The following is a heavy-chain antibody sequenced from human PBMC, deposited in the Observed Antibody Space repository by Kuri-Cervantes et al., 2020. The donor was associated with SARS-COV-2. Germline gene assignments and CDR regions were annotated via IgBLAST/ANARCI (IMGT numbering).Heavy chain of an antibody. J-gene: IGHJ5*02. Sequence: SETLSLTCTVSGGSISSYYWSRIRQPPGKGLEWIGYIYYSGSTNYNPSLKSRVTISVDTSKNQFSLKLSSVTAADTAVYYCARVSRSGWHPQESWGQGTLVTVSS. CDR2: IYYSGST. D-gene: IGHD6-19*01. CDR3: ARVSRSGWHPQES. CDR1: GGSISSYY. V-gene: IGHV4-59*12.